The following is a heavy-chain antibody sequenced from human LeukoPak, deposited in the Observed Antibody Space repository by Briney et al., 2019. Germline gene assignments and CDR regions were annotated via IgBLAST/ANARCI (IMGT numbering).Heavy chain of an antibody. J-gene: IGHJ4*02. Sequence: SGGSLRLSCAASGFTFSSYSMNWVRQAPGKGLEWVAIISDDGERKFYADSVRGRITISRDKSKNTLFLQMNSLRADDTAVYFCAKDLSGHWCIDYWGQGTLVTVSS. CDR3: AKDLSGHWCIDY. CDR1: GFTFSSYS. D-gene: IGHD4/OR15-4a*01. CDR2: ISDDGERK. V-gene: IGHV3-30*18.